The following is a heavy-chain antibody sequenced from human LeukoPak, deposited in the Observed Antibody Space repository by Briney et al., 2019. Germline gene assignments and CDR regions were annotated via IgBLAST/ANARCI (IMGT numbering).Heavy chain of an antibody. V-gene: IGHV3-21*01. D-gene: IGHD4-17*01. CDR2: ISSSSSYI. CDR3: ARRYSGDSPLDY. J-gene: IGHJ4*02. CDR1: GFTFSSYS. Sequence: GSLRLSCAASGFTFSSYSMNWVRQAPGKGLEWVSSISSSSSYIYYADSVKGRFTISRDNAKNSLYLQMNSLRVEDTAVYYCARRYSGDSPLDYWGQGTLVTVSS.